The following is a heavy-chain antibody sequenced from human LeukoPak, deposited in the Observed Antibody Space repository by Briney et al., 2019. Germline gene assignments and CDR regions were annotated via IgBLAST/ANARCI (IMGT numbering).Heavy chain of an antibody. CDR1: GYSISSGYY. V-gene: IGHV4-38-2*02. CDR3: AREDGWYFFDY. CDR2: IYHSGST. J-gene: IGHJ4*02. Sequence: SETLSLTCTVPGYSISSGYYWGWIRPPPGKGLEWIGSIYHSGSTYYNPSLKSRVTISVDTSKNQFSLKLSSVTAADTAVYYCAREDGWYFFDYWGQGTLVTVSS. D-gene: IGHD6-19*01.